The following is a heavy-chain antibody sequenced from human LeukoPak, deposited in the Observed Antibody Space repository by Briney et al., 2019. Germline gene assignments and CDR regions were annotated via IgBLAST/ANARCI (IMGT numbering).Heavy chain of an antibody. D-gene: IGHD4-17*01. CDR2: IGYDGSNK. Sequence: GGSLRLSCAASGFTFSSYGMHWVRQAPGKGLEWVSFIGYDGSNKYTADSARGRFTLSRDNSKGTLYLQMNSLRAEDTAVYYCAKRGGTTVTTSNFHMDVWGKGTTVTVSS. CDR1: GFTFSSYG. J-gene: IGHJ6*03. V-gene: IGHV3-30*02. CDR3: AKRGGTTVTTSNFHMDV.